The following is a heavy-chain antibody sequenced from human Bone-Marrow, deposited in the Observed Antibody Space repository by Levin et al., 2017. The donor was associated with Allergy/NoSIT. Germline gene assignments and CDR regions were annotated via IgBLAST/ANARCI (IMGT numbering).Heavy chain of an antibody. CDR2: INPNSGNT. J-gene: IGHJ5*02. D-gene: IGHD2-15*01. Sequence: GESLKISRKTSGYTFTSYNVYWVRQAPGQGLEWMGYINPNSGNTGYAQKFQGRVTVTRNSSITTAYMELSGLRSEDTAMYYCARGDCYSGSCYGPDWFDPWGQGTQVTVSS. CDR1: GYTFTSYN. CDR3: ARGDCYSGSCYGPDWFDP. V-gene: IGHV1-8*01.